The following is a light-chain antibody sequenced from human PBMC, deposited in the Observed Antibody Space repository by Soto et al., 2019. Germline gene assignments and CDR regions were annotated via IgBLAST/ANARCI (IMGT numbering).Light chain of an antibody. CDR1: ESISTY. V-gene: IGKV1-39*01. CDR3: QQSYSTPIT. Sequence: DIQVTQSPSSLSASVGDRITITCRASESISTYLNWYQQKPGKAPSLLMYGASNLQSGVPSRFSGSGAETDFTLTITSLQPEDFANYYCQQSYSTPITFGQGTRLDIK. J-gene: IGKJ5*01. CDR2: GAS.